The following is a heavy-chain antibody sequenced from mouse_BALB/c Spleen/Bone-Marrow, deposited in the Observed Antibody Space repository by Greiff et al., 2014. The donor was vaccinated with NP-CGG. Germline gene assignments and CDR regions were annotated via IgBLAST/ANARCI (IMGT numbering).Heavy chain of an antibody. CDR1: GYSFTGYF. V-gene: IGHV1-20*02. CDR2: INPYNGDT. Sequence: EVQLQQSGPELVKPGASVKISCKASGYSFTGYFMNWVMQSHGKSLEWIGRINPYNGDTFYNQKFKGKATLTVDKSSNTAYMELRSLASEDSAVYYCARIYDYDRGAWFAYWGQGTLVTVSA. CDR3: ARIYDYDRGAWFAY. D-gene: IGHD2-4*01. J-gene: IGHJ3*01.